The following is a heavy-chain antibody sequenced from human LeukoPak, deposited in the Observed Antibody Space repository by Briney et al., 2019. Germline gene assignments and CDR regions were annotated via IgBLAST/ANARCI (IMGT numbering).Heavy chain of an antibody. CDR1: GYTFTGYY. CDR3: AREPYYYDSSGYYYGDY. D-gene: IGHD3-22*01. CDR2: INPNSGGT. Sequence: GASVKVSCKASGYTFTGYYMHWVRQAPGQGLEWMGWINPNSGGTNYAQKLQGRVTMTRDTSISTAYMELSRLRSDDTAVYYCAREPYYYDSSGYYYGDYWGQGTLVTVSS. V-gene: IGHV1-2*02. J-gene: IGHJ4*02.